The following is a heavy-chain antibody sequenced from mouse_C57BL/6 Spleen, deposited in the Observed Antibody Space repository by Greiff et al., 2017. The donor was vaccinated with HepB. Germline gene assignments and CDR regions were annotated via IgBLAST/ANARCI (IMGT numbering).Heavy chain of an antibody. V-gene: IGHV1-50*01. D-gene: IGHD1-1*01. CDR2: IDPSDSYT. J-gene: IGHJ1*03. Sequence: VKPGASVKLSCKASGYTFTSYWMQWVKQRPGQGLEWIGEIDPSDSYTNYNQKFKGKATLTVDTSSSTAYMQLSSLTSEDSAVYYCARKGYYYGSTWYFDVWGTGTTVTVSS. CDR3: ARKGYYYGSTWYFDV. CDR1: GYTFTSYW.